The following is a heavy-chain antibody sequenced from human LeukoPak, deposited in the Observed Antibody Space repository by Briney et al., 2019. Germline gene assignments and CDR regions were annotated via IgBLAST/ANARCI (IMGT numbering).Heavy chain of an antibody. CDR3: ARGVNWFDP. Sequence: PSETLSLTCTVSGGSISSYHLSWIRQPPGKGLEWIGYIYYSGSTNYDPSLKSRVTISVDTSKNQFSLKLSSVTAADTAVYYCARGVNWFDPWGQGTLVSVSS. CDR2: IYYSGST. CDR1: GGSISSYH. J-gene: IGHJ5*02. V-gene: IGHV4-59*01.